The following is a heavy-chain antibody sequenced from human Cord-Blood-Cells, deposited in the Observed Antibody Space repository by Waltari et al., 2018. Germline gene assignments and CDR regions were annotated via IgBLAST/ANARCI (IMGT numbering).Heavy chain of an antibody. V-gene: IGHV3-30*18. Sequence: QVQLVESGGVVVQPGRSLRLSCAASGFPFSSYGLPWVRQAPGKGLEWVAVISYDGSNKYYADSVKGRFTISRDNSKNTLYLQMNSLRAEDTAVYYCAKVKVPYYYYGMDVWGQGTTVTVSS. CDR1: GFPFSSYG. CDR2: ISYDGSNK. CDR3: AKVKVPYYYYGMDV. J-gene: IGHJ6*02.